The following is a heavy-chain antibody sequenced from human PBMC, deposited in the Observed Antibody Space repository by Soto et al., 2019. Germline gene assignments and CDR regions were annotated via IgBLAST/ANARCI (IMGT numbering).Heavy chain of an antibody. CDR3: ARHLAAGDS. J-gene: IGHJ4*02. V-gene: IGHV1-18*01. CDR1: GYTFTSYG. D-gene: IGHD6-25*01. CDR2: ISAYNGNT. Sequence: GASVKVSCKASGYTFTSYGISWVRQAPGQGLEWMGWISAYNGNTNYAQKLQGRVTMTTDTSTSTVFMELNSLRYEDTAVYYCARHLAAGDSWGQGTLVTVSS.